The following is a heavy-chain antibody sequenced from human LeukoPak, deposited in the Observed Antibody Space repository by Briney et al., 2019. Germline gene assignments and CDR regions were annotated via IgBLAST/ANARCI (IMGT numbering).Heavy chain of an antibody. J-gene: IGHJ4*02. CDR3: AKDLGVVVAATLDY. CDR2: ISGSGGST. Sequence: PGGPLRLSCAASGFTFSSYAMSWVRQAPGKGLEWVSAISGSGGSTYYADSVKGRFTISRDNSKNTLYLQMNSLRAEDTAVYYCAKDLGVVVAATLDYWGQGTLVTVSS. V-gene: IGHV3-23*01. D-gene: IGHD2-15*01. CDR1: GFTFSSYA.